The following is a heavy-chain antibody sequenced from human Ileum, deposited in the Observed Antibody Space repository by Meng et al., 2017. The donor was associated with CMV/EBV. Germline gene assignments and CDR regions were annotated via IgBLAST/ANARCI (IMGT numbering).Heavy chain of an antibody. D-gene: IGHD2/OR15-2a*01. CDR2: IKSDGSVT. J-gene: IGHJ4*02. V-gene: IGHV3-74*01. Sequence: GGSLRLSCAASAFTFSAHWMHWVRQAPGKGLMWVSRIKSDGSVTNYADSVKGRFTVSRDNAKNTLYLQMNSLRVEDTAVYYCARGPSGSNYFSGDYWGQGTLVTVSS. CDR1: AFTFSAHW. CDR3: ARGPSGSNYFSGDY.